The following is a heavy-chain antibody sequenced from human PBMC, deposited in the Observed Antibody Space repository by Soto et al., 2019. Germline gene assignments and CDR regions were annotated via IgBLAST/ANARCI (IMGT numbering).Heavy chain of an antibody. Sequence: SETLSLTCTVSGDSINAGSYFWAWIRQPPGGGLDWIGTTYYSGSTFYNPSLKSRVTISADTSKNQFSLRLSSVTAADTAVYYCAIDSQGYGFLFDYWGQGTLVTVSS. V-gene: IGHV4-39*02. J-gene: IGHJ4*02. CDR3: AIDSQGYGFLFDY. D-gene: IGHD5-18*01. CDR2: TYYSGST. CDR1: GDSINAGSYF.